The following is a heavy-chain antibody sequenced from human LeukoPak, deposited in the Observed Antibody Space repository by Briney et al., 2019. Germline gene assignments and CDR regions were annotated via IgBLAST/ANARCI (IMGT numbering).Heavy chain of an antibody. V-gene: IGHV4-59*08. CDR2: IYYSGST. D-gene: IGHD3-16*01. Sequence: SETLSLTCTVSGGSISSYYWSWIRQPPGKGLEWIGYIYYSGSTNYNPSLKSRVTISVDTSKNQFSLKLSSVTAAGTAVYYCARLGFASVDYWGQGTLVTVSS. CDR1: GGSISSYY. CDR3: ARLGFASVDY. J-gene: IGHJ4*02.